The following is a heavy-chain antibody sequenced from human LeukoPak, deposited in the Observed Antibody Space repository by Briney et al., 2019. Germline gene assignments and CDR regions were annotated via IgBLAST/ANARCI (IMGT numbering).Heavy chain of an antibody. CDR1: GGSISSGGYY. J-gene: IGHJ4*02. CDR3: ARAREWLRFFDY. V-gene: IGHV4-31*03. D-gene: IGHD5-12*01. Sequence: SETLSLTCTVSGGSISSGGYYWSWIRQHPGKGLERIGYIYYSGSTYYNPSLKSRVTISVDTSKNQFSLKLSSVTAADTAVYYCARAREWLRFFDYWGQGTLVTVSS. CDR2: IYYSGST.